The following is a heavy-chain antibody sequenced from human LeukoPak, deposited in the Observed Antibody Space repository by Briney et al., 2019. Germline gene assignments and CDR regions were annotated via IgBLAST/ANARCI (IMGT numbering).Heavy chain of an antibody. V-gene: IGHV4-34*01. Sequence: PSETLSLTCAVYGGSFSGYYWSWIRQPPGKGLEWIGEINHSGSTNYNPSLKSRVTISVDTSKNQFSLKLSSVTAADTAVYYCAINDSSGSDYWGQGTLVTVSS. CDR3: AINDSSGSDY. J-gene: IGHJ4*02. CDR1: GGSFSGYY. CDR2: INHSGST. D-gene: IGHD3-22*01.